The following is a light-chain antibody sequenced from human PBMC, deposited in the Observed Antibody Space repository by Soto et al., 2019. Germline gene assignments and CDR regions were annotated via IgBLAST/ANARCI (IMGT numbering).Light chain of an antibody. CDR3: QQYSSSPYT. CDR2: GTA. V-gene: IGKV3-20*01. Sequence: EIVLTQSPGTLSLSPGERATLSCRASQSISSSYLAWYQQKPGQAPSLLIYGTASRDTGIPDRFSGSGSGTDFNLTISSLEPEDFAVYYCQQYSSSPYTFGQGTKLEI. CDR1: QSISSSY. J-gene: IGKJ2*01.